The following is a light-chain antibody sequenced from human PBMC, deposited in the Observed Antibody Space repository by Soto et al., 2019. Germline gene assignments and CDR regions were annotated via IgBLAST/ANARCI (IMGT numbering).Light chain of an antibody. V-gene: IGKV3-20*01. J-gene: IGKJ1*01. CDR3: QQYGSSPGT. CDR1: QSVRDSH. Sequence: EIVLTQSPGTLSLSPGERATLSCRASQSVRDSHLDWYQQKPGQAPSLLIYETSSRATGIPDRFRGSGSGTEFALTITRVEPEHVALYFCQQYGSSPGTFGQGNKVEI. CDR2: ETS.